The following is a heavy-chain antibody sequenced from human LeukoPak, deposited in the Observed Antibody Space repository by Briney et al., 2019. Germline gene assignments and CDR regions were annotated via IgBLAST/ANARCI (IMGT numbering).Heavy chain of an antibody. Sequence: ASVKVSCKASGYTFTSYGISWVRQAPGQELEWMGWISAYNGNTNYAQNLQGRVTMTTDTSTRTAYMELRSLRSGDTAVYYCARWSYSSDWYFGTFDIWGQGTTVTISS. CDR2: ISAYNGNT. J-gene: IGHJ3*02. CDR1: GYTFTSYG. D-gene: IGHD6-19*01. CDR3: ARWSYSSDWYFGTFDI. V-gene: IGHV1-18*01.